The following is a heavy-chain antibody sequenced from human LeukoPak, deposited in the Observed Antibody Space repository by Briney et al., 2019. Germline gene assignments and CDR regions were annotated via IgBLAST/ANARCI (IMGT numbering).Heavy chain of an antibody. J-gene: IGHJ6*04. V-gene: IGHV1-58*01. CDR1: GFTFTTSA. Sequence: ASVKVSCKASGFTFTTSAVQWVRQARGQRLEWIGWIVVGSGDTNYAQKFQERVTITRDMSTSTAYMELSSPRSEDTAVYYCAAGTSIAVAGTPYYYYYYGMDVWGKGTTVTVSS. CDR2: IVVGSGDT. D-gene: IGHD6-19*01. CDR3: AAGTSIAVAGTPYYYYYYGMDV.